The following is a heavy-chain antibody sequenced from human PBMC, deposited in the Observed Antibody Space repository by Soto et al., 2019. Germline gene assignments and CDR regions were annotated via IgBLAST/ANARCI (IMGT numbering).Heavy chain of an antibody. CDR2: ITNSGGST. CDR3: ARGATYLDY. V-gene: IGHV3-23*01. Sequence: PGGSLRLSCASSGFTFSSYAMSWVRQAPGKGLEWISAITNSGGSTYYADSVKGRFTISRDNSKNTLYLQMNSLRAEDTAVYYCARGATYLDYWGQGTLVTVSS. J-gene: IGHJ4*02. D-gene: IGHD5-12*01. CDR1: GFTFSSYA.